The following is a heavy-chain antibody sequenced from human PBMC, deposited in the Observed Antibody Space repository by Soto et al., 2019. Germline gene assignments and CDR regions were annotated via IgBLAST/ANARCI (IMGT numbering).Heavy chain of an antibody. D-gene: IGHD3-3*01. CDR3: ARAGGYDWFDY. J-gene: IGHJ4*02. V-gene: IGHV3-48*02. CDR2: ITSNSYTI. Sequence: PGVSLRLSCAASGFTFSSYHMNWVRHAPGKALEWVSYITSNSYTIYYADSVKARFTISSATAKNSLYLPPNSLRDEDTAVYYCARAGGYDWFDYWGQGAVVSVSS. CDR1: GFTFSSYH.